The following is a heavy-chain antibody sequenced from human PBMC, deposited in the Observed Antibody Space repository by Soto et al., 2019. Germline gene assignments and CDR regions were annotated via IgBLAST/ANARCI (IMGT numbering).Heavy chain of an antibody. CDR1: GVSISSGAYY. V-gene: IGHV4-31*03. J-gene: IGHJ5*02. Sequence: TQSLTYTVSGVSISSGAYYWSWILKHPGKFLEFRGYISYSGTAFYNPSLKSRLTLSIDTSKNQSSMNLPSVPAADTAVYYCAAADMGVAVPNFFDPWVHGTLVT. D-gene: IGHD6-19*01. CDR3: AAADMGVAVPNFFDP. CDR2: ISYSGTA.